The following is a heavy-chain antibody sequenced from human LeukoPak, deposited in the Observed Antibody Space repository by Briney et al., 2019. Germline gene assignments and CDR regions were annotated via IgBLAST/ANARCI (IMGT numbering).Heavy chain of an antibody. V-gene: IGHV4-39*01. CDR2: IFYSRST. CDR3: ASTYYPLDY. Sequence: ETLSLTCTVSGGSISSSSYYWDWIRQPPGKGLEWIGNIFYSRSTSYNPSLKSRVTISVDSSKNQFSLKLSSVTAADTAVYYCASTYYPLDYWGQGTLVTVS. J-gene: IGHJ4*02. CDR1: GGSISSSSYY. D-gene: IGHD3-10*01.